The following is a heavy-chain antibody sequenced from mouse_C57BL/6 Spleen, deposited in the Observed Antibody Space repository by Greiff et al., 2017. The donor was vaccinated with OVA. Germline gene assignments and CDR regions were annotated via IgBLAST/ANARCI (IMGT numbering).Heavy chain of an antibody. CDR3: ARPYDYDGRGFDY. J-gene: IGHJ2*01. CDR1: GFTFSSYG. D-gene: IGHD2-4*01. Sequence: EVQRVESGGDLVKPGGSLKLSCAASGFTFSSYGMSWVRQTPDKRLAWVATISSGGSYTSYPDSVKGRFTISRYNAKNTLYLHMSSLKSEDTAMYYCARPYDYDGRGFDYWGQGTTLTVSS. CDR2: ISSGGSYT. V-gene: IGHV5-6*01.